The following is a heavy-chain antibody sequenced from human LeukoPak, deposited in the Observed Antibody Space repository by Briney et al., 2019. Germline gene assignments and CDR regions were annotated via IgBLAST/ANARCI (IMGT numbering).Heavy chain of an antibody. Sequence: LSLTCAVSGGSISSGGYSWSWIRQPPGKGLEWIGYIYHSGSTYYNPSLKSRVTISVDRSKNQFSLKLSSVTAADTAVYYCAGLLPRGYFDYWGQGTLVTVSS. CDR2: IYHSGST. V-gene: IGHV4-30-2*01. D-gene: IGHD3-22*01. CDR1: GGSISSGGYS. J-gene: IGHJ4*02. CDR3: AGLLPRGYFDY.